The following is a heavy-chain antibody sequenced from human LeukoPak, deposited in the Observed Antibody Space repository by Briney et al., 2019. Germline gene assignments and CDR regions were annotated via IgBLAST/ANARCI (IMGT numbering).Heavy chain of an antibody. V-gene: IGHV1-24*01. J-gene: IGHJ3*02. D-gene: IGHD3-10*01. Sequence: ASVKVSYKVSGYTLTELSMHWVRQAPGKGLEWMGGFDPEDGETIYAQKFQGRVTMTEDTSTDTAYMELSSLRSEDTAVYYCATESRITMVRGGAFDIWGQGTMVTVSS. CDR2: FDPEDGET. CDR1: GYTLTELS. CDR3: ATESRITMVRGGAFDI.